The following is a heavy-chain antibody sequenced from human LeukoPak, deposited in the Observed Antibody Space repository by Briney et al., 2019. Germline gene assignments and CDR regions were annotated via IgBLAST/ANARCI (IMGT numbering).Heavy chain of an antibody. D-gene: IGHD3-16*02. V-gene: IGHV3-30-3*01. CDR2: ISYDGSNK. CDR1: GFTFSSYA. CDR3: ARGSLRLGELSLNLDY. Sequence: GGSLRLSCAASGFTFSSYAMHWVRQAPGKGLEWVAVISYDGSNKYYADSVKGRFTISRDNSKNTLYLQMNSLRAEDAAVYYCARGSLRLGELSLNLDYWGQGTLVTVSS. J-gene: IGHJ4*02.